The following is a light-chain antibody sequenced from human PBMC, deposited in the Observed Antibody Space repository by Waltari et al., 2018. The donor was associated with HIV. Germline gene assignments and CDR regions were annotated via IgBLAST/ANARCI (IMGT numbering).Light chain of an antibody. CDR1: QSISSW. V-gene: IGKV1-5*03. Sequence: DIQMTQSPFTLSASVGARVTITCRASQSISSWLAWYQQKPGNVPKLLIYRASTLESGVPSRFSGSGSGTEFTLTISSLQPDDFATYYCQQYDNYLWTFGQGTKVEIK. CDR2: RAS. J-gene: IGKJ1*01. CDR3: QQYDNYLWT.